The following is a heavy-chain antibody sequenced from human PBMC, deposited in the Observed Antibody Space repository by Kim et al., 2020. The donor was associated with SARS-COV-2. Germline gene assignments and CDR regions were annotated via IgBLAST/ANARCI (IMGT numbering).Heavy chain of an antibody. J-gene: IGHJ4*01. Sequence: SETLSLTCTVSGGSISSSRHYWVWIRQPPGKGLECIGSIYYTWTTDYNPSLKSRITSTLDTSKNDFSLKQNSITDADEAVDYCVAYQYDTNYDFWCHGT. CDR2: IYYTWTT. CDR3: VAYQYDTNYDF. D-gene: IGHD3-22*01. V-gene: IGHV4-39*01. CDR1: GGSISSSRHY.